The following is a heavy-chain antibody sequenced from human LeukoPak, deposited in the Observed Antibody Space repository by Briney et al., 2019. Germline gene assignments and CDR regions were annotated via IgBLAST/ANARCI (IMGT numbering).Heavy chain of an antibody. CDR3: ARMGYCSGGSCYYYYYMDV. J-gene: IGHJ6*03. D-gene: IGHD2-15*01. CDR2: ISSSGSTI. CDR1: GFTFSDYY. Sequence: WGSLRLSCAASGFTFSDYYMSWIRQAPGKGLEWVSYISSSGSTIYYADSVKGRFTISRDNAKNSLYLQMNSLRAEDTAVYYCARMGYCSGGSCYYYYYMDVWGKGTTVTVSS. V-gene: IGHV3-11*04.